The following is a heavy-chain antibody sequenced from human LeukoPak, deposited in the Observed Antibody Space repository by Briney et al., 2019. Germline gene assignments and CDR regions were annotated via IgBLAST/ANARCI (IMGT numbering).Heavy chain of an antibody. CDR2: INHSGST. Sequence: PSETLSLTCAVYGGSFGVYYWSWIRQPPGKGLEWIGEINHSGSTNYNPSLKSRVPISLNKSKNQFTLKLSSVTAADTAVYYCASLVRRSCSSFVQNAFDIWGQGTMVSVSS. CDR3: ASLVRRSCSSFVQNAFDI. V-gene: IGHV4-34*01. J-gene: IGHJ3*02. CDR1: GGSFGVYY. D-gene: IGHD6-6*01.